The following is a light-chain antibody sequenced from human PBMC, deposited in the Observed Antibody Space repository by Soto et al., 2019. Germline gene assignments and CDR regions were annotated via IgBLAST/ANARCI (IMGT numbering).Light chain of an antibody. CDR2: DAS. V-gene: IGKV3-11*01. CDR3: QQRSNWPPV. CDR1: QSVSSY. Sequence: EIVLTQSPATLSLSPGERATLSCRASQSVSSYLAWYQQKPGQAPRLLIYDASNRATGIPARFSGSGSGTDFTHTISSLEPEYFAVYYCQQRSNWPPVFGQGTKVEIK. J-gene: IGKJ1*01.